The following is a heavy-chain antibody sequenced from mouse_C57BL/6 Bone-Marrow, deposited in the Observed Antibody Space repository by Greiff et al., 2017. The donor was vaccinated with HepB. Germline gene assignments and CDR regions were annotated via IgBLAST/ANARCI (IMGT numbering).Heavy chain of an antibody. CDR1: GYTFTDYE. Sequence: LVESGAELVRPGASVTLSCKASGYTFTDYEMHWVKQTPVHGLEWIGAIDPETGGTAYNQKFKGKAILTADKSSSTAYMELRSLTSEDSAVYYCTRPYYSNYWFAYWGQGTLVTVSA. D-gene: IGHD2-5*01. J-gene: IGHJ3*01. V-gene: IGHV1-15*01. CDR3: TRPYYSNYWFAY. CDR2: IDPETGGT.